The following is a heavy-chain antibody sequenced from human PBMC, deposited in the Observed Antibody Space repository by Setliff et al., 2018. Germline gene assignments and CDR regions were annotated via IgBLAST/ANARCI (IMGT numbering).Heavy chain of an antibody. D-gene: IGHD2-2*01. Sequence: GGSLRLSCETSGFPLYTYDMNWVRQAPGKALEWISFISHGGATKYYADSVKGRFTISRDNAKNSLYLQMNSLRTEDTAVYFCARVAMGASCSGTSCQKYRFDYWGQGTLVTVS. CDR2: ISHGGATK. V-gene: IGHV3-48*01. J-gene: IGHJ4*02. CDR3: ARVAMGASCSGTSCQKYRFDY. CDR1: GFPLYTYD.